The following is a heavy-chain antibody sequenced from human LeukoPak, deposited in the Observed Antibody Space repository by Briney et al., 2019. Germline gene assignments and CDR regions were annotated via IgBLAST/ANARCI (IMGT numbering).Heavy chain of an antibody. V-gene: IGHV4-34*01. CDR1: GGSFSGYY. CDR2: INHSGGT. CDR3: AGADDSSGYYKDFDY. Sequence: SETLSLTCAVYGGSFSGYYWSWIRQPPGKGLEWIGEINHSGGTNYNPSLKSRVTISEDTSNNQFSLKLNSVTAADTAVYYCAGADDSSGYYKDFDYWGRGTLVTVSS. J-gene: IGHJ4*02. D-gene: IGHD3-22*01.